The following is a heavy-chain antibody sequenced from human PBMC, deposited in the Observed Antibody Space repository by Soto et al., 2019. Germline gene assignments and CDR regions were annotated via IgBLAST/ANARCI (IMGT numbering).Heavy chain of an antibody. J-gene: IGHJ4*02. D-gene: IGHD2-2*02. CDR1: GFTFSSYA. V-gene: IGHV3-23*01. CDR2: ISGSGGST. CDR3: AKWSIRIVVVPAAISY. Sequence: GGSLRLSCAASGFTFSSYAMSWVRQAPGKGLEWVSAISGSGGSTYYADSVKGRFTISRDNSKNTLYLQMNSLRAEDTAVYYCAKWSIRIVVVPAAISYWGQGTLVTVSS.